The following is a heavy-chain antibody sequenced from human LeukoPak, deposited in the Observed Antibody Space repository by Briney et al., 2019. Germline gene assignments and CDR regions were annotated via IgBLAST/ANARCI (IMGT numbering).Heavy chain of an antibody. Sequence: QPGGSLRLSCAASGFTVSGNYMSWVRPAPGKGLEWVSVIYSGGSTYYADSVKGRFTISRDNSKNTLYLQMNSLRAEDTAVYYCARSNTSCYLSCPPDYWGQGTLVTVSS. CDR3: ARSNTSCYLSCPPDY. J-gene: IGHJ4*02. V-gene: IGHV3-53*01. D-gene: IGHD2-2*01. CDR2: IYSGGST. CDR1: GFTVSGNY.